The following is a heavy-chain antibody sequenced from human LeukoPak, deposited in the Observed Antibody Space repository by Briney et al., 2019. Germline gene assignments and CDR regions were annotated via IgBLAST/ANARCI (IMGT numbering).Heavy chain of an antibody. D-gene: IGHD1-26*01. J-gene: IGHJ6*03. CDR1: GFTFSSYS. V-gene: IGHV3-48*01. CDR2: ISSSGSTI. CDR3: AKDGDTMSGTYYYDMDV. Sequence: PGGSLRLSCAASGFTFSSYSMNWVRQAPGKGLEWVSSISSSGSTIYYADSVKGRFTISRDNSKNTLYLQMSSLRGEDTAVYYCAKDGDTMSGTYYYDMDVWGKGTTVTIS.